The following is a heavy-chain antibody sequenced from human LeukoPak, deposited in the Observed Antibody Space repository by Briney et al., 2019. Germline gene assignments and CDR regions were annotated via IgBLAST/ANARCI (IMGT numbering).Heavy chain of an antibody. CDR2: ISYSGGT. D-gene: IGHD5-24*01. CDR1: GGSISRYY. V-gene: IGHV4-59*08. J-gene: IGHJ4*02. CDR3: ARLGDGDNLRYFDY. Sequence: PSXTLSLTCTVSGGSISRYYWSWIRQPPGKGXXXXXXISYSGGTNYNPSXKXXVTISVDTSKNQHSLKLSSVTAADTAVYYCARLGDGDNLRYFDYWGQGTLVTVSS.